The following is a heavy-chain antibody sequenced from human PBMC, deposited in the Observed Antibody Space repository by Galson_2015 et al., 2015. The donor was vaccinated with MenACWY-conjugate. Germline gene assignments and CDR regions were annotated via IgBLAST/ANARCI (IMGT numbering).Heavy chain of an antibody. D-gene: IGHD5-12*01. CDR1: GFVINHNY. V-gene: IGHV3-66*03. J-gene: IGHJ4*02. Sequence: SLRLSFAASGFVINHNYMNWVRQAPGRGLEWVSVIYANGETYYADSVTGRFTISRDVSKSTLYLQMNSLTPEDTAIYYCARDRVTGYNGYEPACFDDWGQGTLVTVSP. CDR2: IYANGET. CDR3: ARDRVTGYNGYEPACFDD.